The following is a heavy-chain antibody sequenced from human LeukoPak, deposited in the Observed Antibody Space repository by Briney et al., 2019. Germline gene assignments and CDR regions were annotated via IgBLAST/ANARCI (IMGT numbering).Heavy chain of an antibody. CDR2: IIPILGIA. CDR1: GGTFSSCA. CDR3: ARGAYYDSSGYLGY. V-gene: IGHV1-69*04. J-gene: IGHJ4*02. Sequence: SVKVSCKASGGTFSSCAISWVRQAPGQGLEWMGRIIPILGIANYAQKFQGRVTITADKSTSTAYMELSSLRSEDTAVYYCARGAYYDSSGYLGYWGQGTLVTVSS. D-gene: IGHD3-22*01.